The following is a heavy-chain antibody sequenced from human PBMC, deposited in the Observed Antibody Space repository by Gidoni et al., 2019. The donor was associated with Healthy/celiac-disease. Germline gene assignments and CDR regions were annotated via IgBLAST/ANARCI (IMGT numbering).Heavy chain of an antibody. D-gene: IGHD4-17*01. V-gene: IGHV3-30-3*01. CDR2: ISYDGSNK. CDR1: SSYA. J-gene: IGHJ3*02. CDR3: ARDNSLTTPGAFDI. Sequence: SSYAMHWVRQAPGKGLEWVAVISYDGSNKYYADSVKCRFTISRDNSKNTLYLQMNSLRAEDTAVYYCARDNSLTTPGAFDIWGQGTMVTVSS.